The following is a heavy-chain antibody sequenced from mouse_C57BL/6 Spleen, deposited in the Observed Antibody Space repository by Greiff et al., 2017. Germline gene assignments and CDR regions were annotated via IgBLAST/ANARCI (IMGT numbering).Heavy chain of an antibody. Sequence: VTLMEPGPGLVAPSQSLSITCTVSGFSLTSYGVHWVRQPPGKGLEWLVVIWRDGSTTYNSALKSRLSISKDNTKSQVFLKMHSLQTDDTAMYYCARHEDYEHGGGFAYWGQGTLVTVSA. J-gene: IGHJ3*01. D-gene: IGHD2-4*01. V-gene: IGHV2-6-1*01. CDR2: IWRDGST. CDR3: ARHEDYEHGGGFAY. CDR1: GFSLTSYG.